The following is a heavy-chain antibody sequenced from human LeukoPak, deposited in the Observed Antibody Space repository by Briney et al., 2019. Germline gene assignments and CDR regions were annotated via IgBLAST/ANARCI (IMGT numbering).Heavy chain of an antibody. J-gene: IGHJ4*02. D-gene: IGHD2-21*02. CDR3: AKEVVTATEGFDY. CDR1: GFTFSRYA. CDR2: ISGSGGST. V-gene: IGHV3-23*01. Sequence: PGGSLRLFCAASGFTFSRYAMNWVRQAPGKGLEWVSAISGSGGSTYYADSVKGRFTISRDNSKNTLYLQMNSLRAEDTAVYHCAKEVVTATEGFDYWGQGTLVTVSS.